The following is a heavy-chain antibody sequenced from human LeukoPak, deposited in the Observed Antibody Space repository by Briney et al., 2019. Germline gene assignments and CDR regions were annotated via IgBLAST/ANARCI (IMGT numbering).Heavy chain of an antibody. J-gene: IGHJ4*02. D-gene: IGHD1-1*01. CDR2: ISSGDNT. Sequence: GGSLRLSCAASGFTVSTSCMSWVRQAPGKGLEWVSVISSGDNTYYADSVKGRFTISRDNSKNTVYLQMNSLRAEDTAVYYCGRLTNWGQGIVVTVSS. V-gene: IGHV3-53*01. CDR1: GFTVSTSC. CDR3: GRLTN.